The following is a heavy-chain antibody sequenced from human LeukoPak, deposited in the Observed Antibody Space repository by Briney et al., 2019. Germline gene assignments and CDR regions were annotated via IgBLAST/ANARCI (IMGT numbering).Heavy chain of an antibody. CDR1: GFTFDDYT. CDR3: ARGYSCSSYYYYGMDV. D-gene: IGHD6-6*01. Sequence: GGSLRLSCAASGFTFDDYTMHWVRQAPGKGLEWVSLISWDGGSTYYADSVKGRFTISRDNSKNSLYLQMNSLRTEDTALYYCARGYSCSSYYYYGMDVWGQGTTVTVSS. V-gene: IGHV3-43*01. CDR2: ISWDGGST. J-gene: IGHJ6*02.